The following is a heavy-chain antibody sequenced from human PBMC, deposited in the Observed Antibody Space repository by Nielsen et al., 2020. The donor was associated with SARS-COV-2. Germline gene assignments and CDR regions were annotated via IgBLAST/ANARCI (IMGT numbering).Heavy chain of an antibody. D-gene: IGHD2-2*01. J-gene: IGHJ6*03. CDR1: GGSISSSNW. Sequence: SETLSLTCAVSGGSISSSNWWSWVRQPPGKGLEWIGEIYHSGSTNYNPSLKSRVTISVDKSKNQFSLKLSSVTAADTAVYYCAREWVPAAMKGTYYYYYMDVWGKGTTVTVSS. CDR2: IYHSGST. CDR3: AREWVPAAMKGTYYYYYMDV. V-gene: IGHV4-4*02.